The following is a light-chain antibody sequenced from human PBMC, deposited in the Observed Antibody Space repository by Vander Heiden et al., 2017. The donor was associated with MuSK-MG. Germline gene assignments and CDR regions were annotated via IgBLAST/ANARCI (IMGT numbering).Light chain of an antibody. J-gene: IGLJ2*01. Sequence: SYALTQPLSVSVALGQTANIACGGKPSVSKNVHWYQQKPGQAPVLVIYRDSSRPAGIPERFSGSNSGNTATLTISRAQAGDDADYYCQVWDSGRVVFGGGTKLTVL. CDR1: PSVSKN. V-gene: IGLV3-9*01. CDR2: RDS. CDR3: QVWDSGRVV.